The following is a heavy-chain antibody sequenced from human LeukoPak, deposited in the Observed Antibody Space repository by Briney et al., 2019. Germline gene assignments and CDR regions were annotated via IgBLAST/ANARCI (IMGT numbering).Heavy chain of an antibody. V-gene: IGHV3-30*02. Sequence: GGSLRLSCAASGFTFSSYGMHWVRQAPGKGLEWVAFIRYDGSNKYYADSVKGRFTISRDNAKSSLYLQMNSLRAEDTALYYCAKLWSVGGLGAFDIWGQGTMVTVSS. CDR2: IRYDGSNK. D-gene: IGHD1-26*01. CDR3: AKLWSVGGLGAFDI. J-gene: IGHJ3*02. CDR1: GFTFSSYG.